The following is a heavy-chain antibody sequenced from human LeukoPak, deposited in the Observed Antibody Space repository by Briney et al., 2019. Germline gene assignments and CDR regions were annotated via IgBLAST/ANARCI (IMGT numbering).Heavy chain of an antibody. D-gene: IGHD1-7*01. V-gene: IGHV4-34*01. J-gene: IGHJ6*02. CDR3: ARRNYATTYYYYGMDV. CDR2: NNHSGST. CDR1: GGSFSGYY. Sequence: SETLSLTCAVYGGSFSGYYWSWIRQPPGKGLEWIGENNHSGSTNYNPSLKSRVTISVDTSKNQFSLKLSSVTAADTAVYYCARRNYATTYYYYGMDVWGQGTTVTVSS.